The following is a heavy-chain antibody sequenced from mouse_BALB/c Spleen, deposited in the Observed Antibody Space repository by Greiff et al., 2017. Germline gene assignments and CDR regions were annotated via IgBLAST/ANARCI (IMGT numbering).Heavy chain of an antibody. CDR1: GFTFTDYY. CDR2: IRNKANGYTT. V-gene: IGHV7-3*02. Sequence: EVMLVESGGGLVQPGGSLRLSCATSGFTFTDYYMSWVRQPPGKALEWLGFIRNKANGYTTEYSASVKGRFTISSDNSQSILYLQMNTLRAEDSATYYCARDGGFAYWGQGTLVTVSA. J-gene: IGHJ3*01. CDR3: ARDGGFAY.